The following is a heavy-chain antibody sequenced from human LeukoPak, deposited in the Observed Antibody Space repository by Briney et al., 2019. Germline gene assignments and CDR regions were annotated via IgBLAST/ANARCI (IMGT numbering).Heavy chain of an antibody. J-gene: IGHJ4*02. CDR1: GGSISSYY. D-gene: IGHD3-10*01. Sequence: SETLSLTCTVSGGSISSYYWSWIRQPPGKGLEWIGYIYYSGSTNYNPSLKSRVTISVDTSKNQFSLKLSSVTAVDTAVYYCARIMVRGVNNYWGQGALVTVSS. CDR2: IYYSGST. CDR3: ARIMVRGVNNY. V-gene: IGHV4-59*01.